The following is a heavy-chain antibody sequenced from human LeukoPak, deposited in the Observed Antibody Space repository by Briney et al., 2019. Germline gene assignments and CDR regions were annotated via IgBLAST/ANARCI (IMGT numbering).Heavy chain of an antibody. D-gene: IGHD6-19*01. CDR2: ISAYNGNT. J-gene: IGHJ4*02. CDR1: GYTFTSYG. Sequence: ASVKVSCKASGYTFTSYGISWVRQAPGQGLEWMGWISAYNGNTHYAQKLQGRVTMTTDTSTSTVYMELRSLRSDDTAVYYCARDVRFGYSGWYVYFDYWGQGTLVTVSS. V-gene: IGHV1-18*01. CDR3: ARDVRFGYSGWYVYFDY.